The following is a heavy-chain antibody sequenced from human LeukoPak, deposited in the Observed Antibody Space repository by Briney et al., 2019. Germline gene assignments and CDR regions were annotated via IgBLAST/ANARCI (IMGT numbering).Heavy chain of an antibody. CDR3: AGGMGSSWYYFDY. Sequence: PGGSLRLSCAASGFTVSSHYMSWVRQAPGKGLEWVSVIYGGGTTYYADSVKGRFTISRDNSKNTLYLQMNSLRAEDTAMYYCAGGMGSSWYYFDYWGQGTLVTVSS. D-gene: IGHD6-13*01. V-gene: IGHV3-53*01. CDR2: IYGGGTT. CDR1: GFTVSSHY. J-gene: IGHJ4*02.